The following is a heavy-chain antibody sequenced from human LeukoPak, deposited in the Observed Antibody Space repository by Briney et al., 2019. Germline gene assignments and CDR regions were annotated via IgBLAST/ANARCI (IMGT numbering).Heavy chain of an antibody. D-gene: IGHD6-6*01. CDR1: GYTFTDYY. V-gene: IGHV1-69-2*01. J-gene: IGHJ5*02. Sequence: ATVKISCKVSGYTFTDYYMHWVQQAPGKGLEWMGLVDPEDGETIYAEKFQGRVTITADTSTDTAYMELSSLRSEDTAVYYCATGVSSSSGYNWFDLWGQGTLVTVSS. CDR3: ATGVSSSSGYNWFDL. CDR2: VDPEDGET.